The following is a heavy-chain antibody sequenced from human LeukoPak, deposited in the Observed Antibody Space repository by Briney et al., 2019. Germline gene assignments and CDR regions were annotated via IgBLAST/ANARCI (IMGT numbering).Heavy chain of an antibody. CDR3: ARDGSDYYDSSGYLRLFDY. J-gene: IGHJ4*02. CDR2: IYYSGST. CDR1: GGSVSSGSYY. Sequence: SETLSLTCTVSGGSVSSGSYYWSWIPRPPGKGLEWIGYIYYSGSTNYNPPLNSRVTISVDTSKNQVSLKLSSVPAADTAVYYCARDGSDYYDSSGYLRLFDYWGQGTLVTVSS. D-gene: IGHD3-22*01. V-gene: IGHV4-61*01.